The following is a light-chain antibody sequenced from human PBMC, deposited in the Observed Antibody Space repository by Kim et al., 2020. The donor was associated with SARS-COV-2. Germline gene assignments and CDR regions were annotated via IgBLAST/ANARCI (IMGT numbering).Light chain of an antibody. V-gene: IGKV1-16*02. Sequence: SASVGDRGTITCRASQGICTFLGWFQQQPGKAPKSLIFGASTLQTGVPSKFSGSGSGTDFTLTISNLQPEDFATYYCQQYNSYPYTFGQGTKLEIK. J-gene: IGKJ2*01. CDR3: QQYNSYPYT. CDR2: GAS. CDR1: QGICTF.